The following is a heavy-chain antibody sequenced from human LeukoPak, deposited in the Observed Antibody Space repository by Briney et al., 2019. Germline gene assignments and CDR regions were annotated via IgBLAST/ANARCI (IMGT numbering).Heavy chain of an antibody. D-gene: IGHD3-10*01. CDR3: ASPGNYGSGSSFDY. V-gene: IGHV1-2*02. Sequence: GASVKVSCKASGYTFTDYYMHWVRQAPGQGLEWMGWINPNSGGTNYAQKFQGRVTMTRDTSISTAYMELSRLRSDDTAVYYCASPGNYGSGSSFDYWGQGTLVTVSS. CDR1: GYTFTDYY. CDR2: INPNSGGT. J-gene: IGHJ4*02.